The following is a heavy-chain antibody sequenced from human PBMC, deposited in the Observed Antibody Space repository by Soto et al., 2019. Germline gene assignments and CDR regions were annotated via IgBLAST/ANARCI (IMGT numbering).Heavy chain of an antibody. CDR3: ARAPPGPSPRWVL. D-gene: IGHD3-10*01. CDR2: IFHTGST. CDR1: NYSISSGYY. Sequence: SETLSLTRAVSNYSISSGYYWGWIRQPPEKGLEYIGSIFHTGSTYYNPSLKSRVIISVDTSKNQFSLRLNSVTAADTAVYYCARAPPGPSPRWVLWGQGTGVTASS. V-gene: IGHV4-38-2*01. J-gene: IGHJ1*01.